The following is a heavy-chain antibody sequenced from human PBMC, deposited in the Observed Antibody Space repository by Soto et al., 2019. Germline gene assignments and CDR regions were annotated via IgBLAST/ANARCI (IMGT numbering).Heavy chain of an antibody. CDR1: GGSISSSNYY. CDR3: ARPIEGGSSGYYR. J-gene: IGHJ5*02. D-gene: IGHD3-22*01. CDR2: FYYSGST. V-gene: IGHV4-39*01. Sequence: QLQLQESGPGLVKPSETLSLTCTVSGGSISSSNYYWAWIRQPPGKGLEWIGSFYYSGSTYYKPSLKSRVSIAVDTSKNQFSLKLSSVTAADTAVYYCARPIEGGSSGYYRWGQGTLVTVSS.